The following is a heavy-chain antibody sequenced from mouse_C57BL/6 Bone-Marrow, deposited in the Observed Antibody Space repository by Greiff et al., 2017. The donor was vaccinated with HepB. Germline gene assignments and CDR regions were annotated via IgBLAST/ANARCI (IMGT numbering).Heavy chain of an antibody. Sequence: QVQLQESGAELVRPGASVTLSCKASGYTFTDYEMHWVKQTPVHGLEWIGAIDPETGGTAYNQKFKGKAILTADKSSSTAYMELRSLTSEDSAVYYCTITAGMDYWGQGTSVTVSS. CDR1: GYTFTDYE. V-gene: IGHV1-15*01. CDR3: TITAGMDY. J-gene: IGHJ4*01. CDR2: IDPETGGT.